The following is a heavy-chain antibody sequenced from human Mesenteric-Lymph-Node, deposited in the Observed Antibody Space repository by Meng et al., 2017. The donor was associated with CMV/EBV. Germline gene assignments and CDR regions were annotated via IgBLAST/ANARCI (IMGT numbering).Heavy chain of an antibody. J-gene: IGHJ4*02. Sequence: GGSLRLSCAASGFTFDDYAMHWVRQAPGKGLEWVSGLNWNGDNIAYADSVKGRFTISRDNTKKSLYLQMNSLRVDDTAVYYCARGRVGAFGGWGQGTLVTVSS. CDR1: GFTFDDYA. D-gene: IGHD1-26*01. V-gene: IGHV3-9*01. CDR2: LNWNGDNI. CDR3: ARGRVGAFGG.